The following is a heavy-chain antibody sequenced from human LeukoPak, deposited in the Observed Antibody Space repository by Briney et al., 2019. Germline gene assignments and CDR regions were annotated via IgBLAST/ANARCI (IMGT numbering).Heavy chain of an antibody. CDR2: ISGSGGST. V-gene: IGHV3-23*01. Sequence: GGPLRLSCAASGFTFSSYAMSWVRQAPGKGLEWVSAISGSGGSTYYADSVKGRFTISRDNSKNTLYLQMNSLRAEDTAVYYWANAFSCYVILTEYSYWGQGTLVTVSS. CDR3: ANAFSCYVILTEYSY. D-gene: IGHD3-9*01. CDR1: GFTFSSYA. J-gene: IGHJ4*02.